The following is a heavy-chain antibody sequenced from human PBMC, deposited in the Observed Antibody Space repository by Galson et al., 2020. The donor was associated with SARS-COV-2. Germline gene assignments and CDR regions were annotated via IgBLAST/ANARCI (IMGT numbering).Heavy chain of an antibody. D-gene: IGHD3-22*01. J-gene: IGHJ4*02. CDR2: ISSSSSYI. Sequence: LSLTCAASGFTFSSYSMNWVRQAPGKGLEWVSSISSSSSYIYYADSVKGRFTISRDNAKNSLYLQMNSLRAEDTAVYYCAREITMILNLPYYFDYWGQGTLVTVSS. V-gene: IGHV3-21*01. CDR1: GFTFSSYS. CDR3: AREITMILNLPYYFDY.